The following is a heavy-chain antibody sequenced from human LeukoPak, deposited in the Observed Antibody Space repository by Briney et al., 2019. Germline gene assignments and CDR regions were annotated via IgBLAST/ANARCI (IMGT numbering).Heavy chain of an antibody. D-gene: IGHD1-26*01. CDR2: ISAYNGNT. CDR3: ARVQLHFCYDY. J-gene: IGHJ4*02. CDR1: GYTFTIYG. Sequence: AAVKVSFTASGYTFTIYGISWVRQPPGQGLEWMGWISAYNGNTNYAQKLQGRVNMTTDTSTSTAYMELRSLRSVVTAVYYCARVQLHFCYDYWGQGTLVTVSS. V-gene: IGHV1-18*01.